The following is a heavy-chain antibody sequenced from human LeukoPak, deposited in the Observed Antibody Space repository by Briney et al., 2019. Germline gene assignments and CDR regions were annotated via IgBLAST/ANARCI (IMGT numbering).Heavy chain of an antibody. CDR3: AKNHSIAARPIDY. D-gene: IGHD6-6*01. V-gene: IGHV3-23*01. CDR1: GFTFSSHA. J-gene: IGHJ4*02. CDR2: ISSSGGST. Sequence: PGGSLRLSCAASGFTFSSHAMIWVRQAPGKGLEWVSAISSSGGSTSYADSVKGRFTISRDNSKNTLYLQMNSLRAEDTAVYYCAKNHSIAARPIDYWGQGALVTVSS.